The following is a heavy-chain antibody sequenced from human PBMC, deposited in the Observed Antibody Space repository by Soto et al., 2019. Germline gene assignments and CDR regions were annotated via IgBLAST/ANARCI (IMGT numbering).Heavy chain of an antibody. D-gene: IGHD3-3*01. CDR1: GGSISSYY. Sequence: PSETLSLTCTVSGGSISSYYWSWIRQPPGKGLEWIGYMYYSGSTNYNPSLKSRVTISIDTSRNQFSLKLSSVTAADTAVYYCARGTFGVVKDWGQGTPVTVSS. J-gene: IGHJ4*02. V-gene: IGHV4-59*01. CDR2: MYYSGST. CDR3: ARGTFGVVKD.